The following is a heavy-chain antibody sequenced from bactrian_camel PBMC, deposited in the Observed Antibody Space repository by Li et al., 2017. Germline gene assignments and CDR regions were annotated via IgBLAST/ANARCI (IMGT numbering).Heavy chain of an antibody. D-gene: IGHD5*01. V-gene: IGHV3S1*01. J-gene: IGHJ4*01. CDR1: DSSDSNYC. Sequence: HVQLVESGGKSVQTGGSLTLSCGASDSSDSNYCMAWFRQSPGKEREAVATIYTGTGSTDYADSVKGRFTISQDNDKNTLYLQMNSLKSEDTGMYYCAECAGTGGAYWGQGTQVTVS. CDR2: IYTGTGST. CDR3: AECAGTGGAY.